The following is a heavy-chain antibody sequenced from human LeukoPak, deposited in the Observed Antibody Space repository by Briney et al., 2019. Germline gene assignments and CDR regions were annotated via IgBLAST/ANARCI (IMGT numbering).Heavy chain of an antibody. CDR3: ARGGPYGDYSVTAFDI. J-gene: IGHJ3*02. Sequence: GGSLRLSCAASGFTFDDYGMSWVRQAPGKGLEWVSGINWNGGSTGYADSVKGRFTISRGNAKNSLYLQMNSLRAEDTALYYCARGGPYGDYSVTAFDIWGQGTMVTVSS. CDR1: GFTFDDYG. CDR2: INWNGGST. V-gene: IGHV3-20*04. D-gene: IGHD4-17*01.